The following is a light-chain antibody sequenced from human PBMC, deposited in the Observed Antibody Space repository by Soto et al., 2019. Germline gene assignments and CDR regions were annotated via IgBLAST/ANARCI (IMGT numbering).Light chain of an antibody. J-gene: IGLJ1*01. Sequence: QSALTQPRSVSGSPGQSVAISCTGTSNDVGAHNYVSWYQQHPGKAPKLMIYDVNKRPSGVPDRFSGSKSGNTASLTISGLQPEDEADYYCGSYGVISVFGTGTKVTVL. CDR3: GSYGVISV. CDR1: SNDVGAHNY. V-gene: IGLV2-11*01. CDR2: DVN.